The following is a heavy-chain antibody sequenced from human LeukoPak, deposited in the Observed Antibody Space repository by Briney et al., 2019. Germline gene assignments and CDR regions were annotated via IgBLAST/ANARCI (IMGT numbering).Heavy chain of an antibody. J-gene: IGHJ4*02. Sequence: SETLSLTCTVSGGSINSYYWSWIRQPPGKGLEWIAYIYYSGSTNYNPSLKSRVTISVDRSKNQFSLKLSSVTAADTAVYYCARVAGGVVINYFDYWGQGTLVTVSS. CDR2: IYYSGST. D-gene: IGHD3-3*01. CDR1: GGSINSYY. CDR3: ARVAGGVVINYFDY. V-gene: IGHV4-59*12.